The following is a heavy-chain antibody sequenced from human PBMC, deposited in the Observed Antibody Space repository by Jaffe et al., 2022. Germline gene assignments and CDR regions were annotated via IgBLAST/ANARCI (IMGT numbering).Heavy chain of an antibody. CDR2: IYYSGST. D-gene: IGHD4-17*01. V-gene: IGHV4-39*01. Sequence: QLQLQESGPGLVKPSETLSLTCTVSGGSISSSSYYWGWIRQPPGKGLEWIGSIYYSGSTYYNPSLKSRVTISVDTSKNQFSLKLSSVTAADTAVYYCARQDPYGDYRDAFDIWGQGTMVTVSS. CDR3: ARQDPYGDYRDAFDI. CDR1: GGSISSSSYY. J-gene: IGHJ3*02.